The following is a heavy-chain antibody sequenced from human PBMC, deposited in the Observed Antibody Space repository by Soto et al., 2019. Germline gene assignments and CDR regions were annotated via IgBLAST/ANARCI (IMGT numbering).Heavy chain of an antibody. D-gene: IGHD3-22*01. J-gene: IGHJ4*02. Sequence: SETLSLTCTVSGGSIRSYYWNWIRQPPGKGLEWIGYIDDSGATNYNPSLKSRVTISVDTSKNQFSLRLNSVTAADTAVYYCARQGYYDNSGYSGTFDSWGQGFVVTVSS. CDR3: ARQGYYDNSGYSGTFDS. V-gene: IGHV4-59*01. CDR2: IDDSGAT. CDR1: GGSIRSYY.